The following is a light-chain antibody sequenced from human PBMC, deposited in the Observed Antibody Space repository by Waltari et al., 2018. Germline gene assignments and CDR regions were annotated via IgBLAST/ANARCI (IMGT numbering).Light chain of an antibody. Sequence: QSVLTQPPSVSAAPGQRVTISCSGGSSNIGNHYVSWYRQFPATAPKLLIDENTERPSGIPGRVSGSKSGTSATLDITGLQAGDEADYYCGTWDSSLSGAVFGGGTHLTVL. CDR3: GTWDSSLSGAV. J-gene: IGLJ7*01. V-gene: IGLV1-51*02. CDR2: ENT. CDR1: SSNIGNHY.